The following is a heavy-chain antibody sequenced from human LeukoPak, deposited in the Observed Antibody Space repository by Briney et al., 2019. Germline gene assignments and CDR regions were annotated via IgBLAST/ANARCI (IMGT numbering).Heavy chain of an antibody. CDR3: ARITFVVEGYGMDV. CDR2: IYYSGST. V-gene: IGHV4-59*08. CDR1: GGSISNYY. Sequence: SETLSLTCTVSGGSISNYYWSWIRQPPGKGPEWIGYIYYSGSTNYNPFLKSRVIISVDTSKNQFSLSLSSVTAADTAVYYCARITFVVEGYGMDVWGQGTTVTVSS. D-gene: IGHD2-21*01. J-gene: IGHJ6*02.